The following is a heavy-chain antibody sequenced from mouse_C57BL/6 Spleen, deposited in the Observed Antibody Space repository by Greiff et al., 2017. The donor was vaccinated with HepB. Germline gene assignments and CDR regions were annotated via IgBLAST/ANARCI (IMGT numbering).Heavy chain of an antibody. CDR1: GFSLTSYA. CDR2: IWTGGGT. J-gene: IGHJ2*01. Sequence: VQLQQSGPGLVAPSQSLSITCTVSGFSLTSYAISWVRQPPGKGLEWLGVIWTGGGTNYNSALKSRLSISKDNSKSQVFLKMHSLQTDDTARYYCARTHLTLRSYFDYWGQGTTLTVSS. V-gene: IGHV2-9-1*01. CDR3: ARTHLTLRSYFDY.